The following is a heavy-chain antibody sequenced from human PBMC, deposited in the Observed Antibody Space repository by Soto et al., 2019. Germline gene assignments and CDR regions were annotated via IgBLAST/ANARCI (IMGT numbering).Heavy chain of an antibody. CDR2: ISGSGGST. Sequence: GGSLRLSCAASGFTFSSYAMSWVRQAPGKGLEWVSAISGSGGSTYYADSVKGRVTVSRDNSKNTLYLQMNSLRAEDTAVYYCANYYAGSGSYYNGYCFDYWGQGTLVTVSS. J-gene: IGHJ4*02. CDR3: ANYYAGSGSYYNGYCFDY. V-gene: IGHV3-23*01. CDR1: GFTFSSYA. D-gene: IGHD3-10*01.